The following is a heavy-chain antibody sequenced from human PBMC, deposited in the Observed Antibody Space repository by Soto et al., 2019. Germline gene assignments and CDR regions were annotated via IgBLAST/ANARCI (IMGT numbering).Heavy chain of an antibody. J-gene: IGHJ4*02. Sequence: ASGKGSCKASGYTFTNFGINWVRQAPGQGLEWMGWITPYNGNANYPQKHQDRLTITTDTSTNTAYLELRSLRSDDTAVYFCARARMFSGAHHDYWGQGTRVTVSS. CDR3: ARARMFSGAHHDY. D-gene: IGHD1-26*01. CDR1: GYTFTNFG. CDR2: ITPYNGNA. V-gene: IGHV1-18*04.